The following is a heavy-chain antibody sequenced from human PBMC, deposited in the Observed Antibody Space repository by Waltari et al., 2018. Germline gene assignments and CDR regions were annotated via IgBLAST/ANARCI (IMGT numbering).Heavy chain of an antibody. Sequence: QVQLQESGPGLVKPSETLSLTCTVSGGSISSYYWSWIRQPPGKGLEWIGYIYYSGSTNHHPSLKSRVTISVDTSKNQFSLKLSSVTAADTAVYYCARRRYFDRAFDIWGQGTMVTVSS. CDR2: IYYSGST. CDR3: ARRRYFDRAFDI. J-gene: IGHJ3*02. V-gene: IGHV4-59*08. CDR1: GGSISSYY. D-gene: IGHD3-9*01.